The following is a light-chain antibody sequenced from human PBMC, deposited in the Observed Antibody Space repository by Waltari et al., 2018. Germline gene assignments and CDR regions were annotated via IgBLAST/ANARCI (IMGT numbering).Light chain of an antibody. V-gene: IGKV1-39*01. J-gene: IGKJ3*01. CDR3: QQSYSHPRT. Sequence: DIQMTQSPSPLSASVGDRVTITCRASQHISNYLNWYQQRPGKAPKLLIYAVSSLPTGVPSRFSGSGSRTDFTLTISSLQPEDFAIYFCQQSYSHPRTFGPGTRVDVK. CDR1: QHISNY. CDR2: AVS.